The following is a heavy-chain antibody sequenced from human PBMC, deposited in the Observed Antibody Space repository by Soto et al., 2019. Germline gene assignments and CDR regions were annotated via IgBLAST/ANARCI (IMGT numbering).Heavy chain of an antibody. CDR3: ARSYCSGGVCFASVMDV. J-gene: IGHJ6*02. CDR2: IYYSGST. D-gene: IGHD2-8*02. CDR1: VGPINSGGYC. Sequence: SETLSLTCTVSVGPINSGGYCWNWVRQHPGKGLEWIGYIYYSGSTYYSPPLRSRVTISLDASKNQFSLKLSSVTAADTAVYFCARSYCSGGVCFASVMDVWGQGSTVTV. V-gene: IGHV4-31*03.